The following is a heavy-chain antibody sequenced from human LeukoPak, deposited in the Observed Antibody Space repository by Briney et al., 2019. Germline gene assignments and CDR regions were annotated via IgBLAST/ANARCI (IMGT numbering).Heavy chain of an antibody. D-gene: IGHD5-24*01. Sequence: PSETLSLTCTVSGGSITSYYWSWIRQPPGKGLEYIGYVFYSGNTNYNPSLKSRVTISLDTSKNQFSLKLSSVTAADTAVYCCARAGDGGGRYGGLIDYWGQGTLVTVSS. CDR3: ARAGDGGGRYGGLIDY. CDR1: GGSITSYY. V-gene: IGHV4-59*01. J-gene: IGHJ4*02. CDR2: VFYSGNT.